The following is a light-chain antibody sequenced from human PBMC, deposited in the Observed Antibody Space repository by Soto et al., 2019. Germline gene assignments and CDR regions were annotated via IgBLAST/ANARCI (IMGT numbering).Light chain of an antibody. V-gene: IGKV1-39*01. CDR2: AAS. Sequence: DLQMTQSPSSLSASVGDRVTITCRASQGIANYLNWYQQKPGKAPKLLIYAASSLQRGVPSRFSGSGFGTDFTLTISSLQPEDFATYYCQQNYSPPPITFGQGTRLEIK. CDR3: QQNYSPPPIT. J-gene: IGKJ5*01. CDR1: QGIANY.